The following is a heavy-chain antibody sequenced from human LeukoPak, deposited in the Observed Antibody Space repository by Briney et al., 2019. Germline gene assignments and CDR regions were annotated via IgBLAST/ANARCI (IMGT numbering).Heavy chain of an antibody. CDR2: MNQDGSDK. CDR3: ATYTHWVAGDV. CDR1: GFTFSDSW. J-gene: IGHJ2*01. V-gene: IGHV3-7*01. D-gene: IGHD3-16*01. Sequence: GGSLRLSCAASGFTFSDSWMSWVRQAPGKGLEWVANMNQDGSDKDYVDSVKGRFTISRDNARNSLYLQMGSLRAEDTAVYYCATYTHWVAGDVWGRGTLVTVSS.